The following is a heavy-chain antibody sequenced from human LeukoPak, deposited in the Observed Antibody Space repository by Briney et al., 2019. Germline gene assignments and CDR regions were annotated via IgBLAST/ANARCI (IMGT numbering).Heavy chain of an antibody. CDR3: ARDTAVVVPAAIRPNWFDP. V-gene: IGHV1-18*01. CDR2: ISVYNGNT. D-gene: IGHD2-2*02. Sequence: ASVKVSCKASGYTFTSYGISWVRQAPGQGLEWMGWISVYNGNTNYAQKLQGRVTMTTDTSTSTAYMELRSLRSDDTAVYYCARDTAVVVPAAIRPNWFDPWGQGTLVTVSS. J-gene: IGHJ5*02. CDR1: GYTFTSYG.